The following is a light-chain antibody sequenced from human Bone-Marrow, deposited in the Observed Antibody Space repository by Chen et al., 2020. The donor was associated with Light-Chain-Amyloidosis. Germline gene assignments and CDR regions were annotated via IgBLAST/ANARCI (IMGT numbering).Light chain of an antibody. J-gene: IGLJ3*02. V-gene: IGLV3-21*02. CDR3: QVWDRSSDRPV. CDR2: DDS. CDR1: NIGSTS. Sequence: SYVLTQPSSVSVAPLQTATIARGGNNIGSTSVHGYQQTPGQAPLLVDYDDSDRPSGIPERLSGCNSGNTATLTISRVEAGDEADYYCQVWDRSSDRPVFGGGTKLTVL.